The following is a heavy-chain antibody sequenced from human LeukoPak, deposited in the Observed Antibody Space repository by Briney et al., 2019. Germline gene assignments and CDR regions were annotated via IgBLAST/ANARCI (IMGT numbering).Heavy chain of an antibody. J-gene: IGHJ4*02. Sequence: PSETLSLTCAVYGGSFSGYYWSWIRQPPGKGLEWIGEINHSGSTNYNPSLKSRVTISVGTSKNQFSLNLSSVTAADTAVYYCARPHSTFFDQDAAYYFDYWGQGTLVTVSS. CDR1: GGSFSGYY. CDR3: ARPHSTFFDQDAAYYFDY. CDR2: INHSGST. V-gene: IGHV4-34*01. D-gene: IGHD3-9*01.